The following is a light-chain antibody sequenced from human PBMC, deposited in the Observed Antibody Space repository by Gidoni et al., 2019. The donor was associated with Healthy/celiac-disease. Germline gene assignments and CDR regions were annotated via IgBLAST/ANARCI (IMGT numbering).Light chain of an antibody. Sequence: EIVLTQSPATLSLSPGERATLSCRASQCVSSYLAWYQQKPGQAPRLLIYDASNRATGIPARFSGSGSGTDFTLTISSLEPEDFAVYYCQQRSNLPPEYTFGQGTKLEIK. CDR1: QCVSSY. CDR2: DAS. V-gene: IGKV3-11*01. J-gene: IGKJ2*01. CDR3: QQRSNLPPEYT.